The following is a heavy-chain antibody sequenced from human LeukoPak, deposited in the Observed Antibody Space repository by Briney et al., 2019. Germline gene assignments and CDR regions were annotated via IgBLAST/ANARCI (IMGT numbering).Heavy chain of an antibody. CDR1: GFTFSSYA. CDR2: ISYDGSNK. D-gene: IGHD3-3*01. V-gene: IGHV3-30-3*01. CDR3: ARGKIFGVVTPTADY. Sequence: GSLRLSCAASGFTFSSYAMHWVRQAPGKGLEWVAVISYDGSNKYYADSVKGRFTISRDNSKNTLYLQMNSLRAEDTAVYYCARGKIFGVVTPTADYWGQGTLVTVSS. J-gene: IGHJ4*02.